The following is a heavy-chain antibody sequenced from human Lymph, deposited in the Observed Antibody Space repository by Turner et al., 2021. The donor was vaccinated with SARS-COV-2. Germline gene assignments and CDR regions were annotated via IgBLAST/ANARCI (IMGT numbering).Heavy chain of an antibody. CDR3: ARQRLTRYGMDV. Sequence: QLQLQESGPGLVKPSETLSLTCTVSGGSISCSSYYWGWIRQPPGKGLEWIGSIYYSGNTDYNPSLKSRVTISVDTSKNQFSLELSSVTAADTAVYYCARQRLTRYGMDVWGQGTTVTVSS. D-gene: IGHD2-21*02. CDR1: GGSISCSSYY. J-gene: IGHJ6*02. V-gene: IGHV4-39*01. CDR2: IYYSGNT.